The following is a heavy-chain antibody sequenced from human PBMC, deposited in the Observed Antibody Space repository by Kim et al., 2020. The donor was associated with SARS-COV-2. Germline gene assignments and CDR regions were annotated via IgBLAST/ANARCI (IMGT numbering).Heavy chain of an antibody. J-gene: IGHJ4*02. V-gene: IGHV3-23*01. CDR3: ATSIVATLYFDY. Sequence: YYADSVKGRFTISRDNAKNTLYLQMNSLRAEDTAVYYCATSIVATLYFDYWGQGTLVTVSS. D-gene: IGHD5-12*01.